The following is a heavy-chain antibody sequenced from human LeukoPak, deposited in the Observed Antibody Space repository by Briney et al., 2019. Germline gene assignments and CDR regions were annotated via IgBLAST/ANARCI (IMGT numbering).Heavy chain of an antibody. Sequence: GASLRLSCAASGFTFSNYAMSWVRQAPGKGLEWVSAIVGSGASTYYADSVKGRFTISRDNSKNTQYLQMNSLRAEDTALYYCAKWGDYDVLTGYYDSDYWGQGTLVTVSS. D-gene: IGHD3-9*01. CDR3: AKWGDYDVLTGYYDSDY. V-gene: IGHV3-23*01. CDR2: IVGSGAST. J-gene: IGHJ4*02. CDR1: GFTFSNYA.